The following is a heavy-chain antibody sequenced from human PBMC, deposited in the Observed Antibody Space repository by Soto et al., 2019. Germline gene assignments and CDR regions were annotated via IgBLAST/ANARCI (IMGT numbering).Heavy chain of an antibody. CDR1: GFTFSSYA. D-gene: IGHD3-22*01. V-gene: IGHV3-64D*08. Sequence: GGSLRLSCSASGFTFSSYAMHWVRQAPGKGLEYVSAISSNGGNTYYADSVKGRFTISRDNSKNTLYLQMSSLRAEDTAVYYCVKGWAGVPVTSGYYSTTNAIDVWGQGTKVTVSS. CDR2: ISSNGGNT. J-gene: IGHJ3*01. CDR3: VKGWAGVPVTSGYYSTTNAIDV.